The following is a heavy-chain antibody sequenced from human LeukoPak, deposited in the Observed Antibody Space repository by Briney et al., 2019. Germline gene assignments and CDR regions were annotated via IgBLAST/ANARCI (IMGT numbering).Heavy chain of an antibody. CDR2: INHSGST. J-gene: IGHJ4*02. Sequence: SETLSLTCAVYGGSFSGYYWSWIRQPPGKGLEWIGEINHSGSTNYNPSLKSRVTISVDTSKNQFSLKLSSVTAADTAVYYCASTTRRDGYNPLGDYWGQGTLVTVSS. D-gene: IGHD5-24*01. CDR1: GGSFSGYY. CDR3: ASTTRRDGYNPLGDY. V-gene: IGHV4-34*01.